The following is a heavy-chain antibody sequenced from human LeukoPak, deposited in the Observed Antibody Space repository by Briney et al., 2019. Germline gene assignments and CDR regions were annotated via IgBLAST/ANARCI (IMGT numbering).Heavy chain of an antibody. CDR3: ARHQSSYYDFWSGSPGTYYGMDV. J-gene: IGHJ6*02. V-gene: IGHV4-59*08. CDR1: GGSISSYY. D-gene: IGHD3-3*01. CDR2: IYYSGSA. Sequence: SETLSLTCTVSGGSISSYYWSWVRQPPGKGLEWIGYIYYSGSANYNPSLKSRVTISVDTSKNQFSLKLSSVTAADTAVYYCARHQSSYYDFWSGSPGTYYGMDVWGQGTTVTVSS.